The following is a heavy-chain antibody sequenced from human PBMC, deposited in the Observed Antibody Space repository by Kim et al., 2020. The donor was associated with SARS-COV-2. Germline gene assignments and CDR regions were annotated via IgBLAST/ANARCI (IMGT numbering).Heavy chain of an antibody. D-gene: IGHD2-15*01. CDR2: FYYTGPP. CDR1: GGSLTSGSYY. J-gene: IGHJ5*02. Sequence: SETLSLTCTVSGGSLTSGSYYWTWLRQPPGKGLEWIGYFYYTGPPKYNPSLQSRVIIGGDTSRNQFSLKLSSVTAADTAVYYCARGRGYCSGGNCQWWLGPWGQGPLVSVSS. V-gene: IGHV4-61*01. CDR3: ARGRGYCSGGNCQWWLGP.